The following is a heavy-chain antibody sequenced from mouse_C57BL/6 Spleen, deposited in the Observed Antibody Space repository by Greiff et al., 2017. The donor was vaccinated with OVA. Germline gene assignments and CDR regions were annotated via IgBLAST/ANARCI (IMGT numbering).Heavy chain of an antibody. V-gene: IGHV5-4*01. CDR1: GFTFSSYA. J-gene: IGHJ2*01. CDR2: ISDGGSYT. CDR3: ARDHIPPYYFDY. Sequence: EVMLVESGGGLVKPGGSLKLSCAASGFTFSSYAMSWVRQTPEKRLEWVATISDGGSYTYYPDNVKGRFTISRDNAKNNLYLQMSHLKSEDTAMYYCARDHIPPYYFDYWGQGTTLTVSS.